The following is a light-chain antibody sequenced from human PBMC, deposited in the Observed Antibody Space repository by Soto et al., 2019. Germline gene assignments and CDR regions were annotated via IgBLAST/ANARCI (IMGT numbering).Light chain of an antibody. Sequence: EIVLTQSPGTLSLSPGERATLSCRASQSVSTNSLAWYQQKPGQAPRLLIYGASSRATGIPDRFSGSGSGTDFTLTISRLEPEDFAVYYCQQFTKSSVTFGGGTKVEIK. V-gene: IGKV3-20*01. CDR1: QSVSTNS. J-gene: IGKJ4*01. CDR3: QQFTKSSVT. CDR2: GAS.